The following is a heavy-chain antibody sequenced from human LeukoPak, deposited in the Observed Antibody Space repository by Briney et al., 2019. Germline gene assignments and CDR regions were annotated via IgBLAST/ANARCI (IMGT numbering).Heavy chain of an antibody. J-gene: IGHJ4*02. D-gene: IGHD4-17*01. CDR3: AKDLEMTTVTTSYY. CDR1: GFTFSSYA. CDR2: ISGSGGST. V-gene: IGHV3-23*01. Sequence: GGSLRLSCAASGFTFSSYAMSWVRQAPGKGLEWVSAISGSGGSTYYADSVKGRFTISRDNSKNTLYLQMSSLRAEDTAVYYCAKDLEMTTVTTSYYWGQGTLVTVSS.